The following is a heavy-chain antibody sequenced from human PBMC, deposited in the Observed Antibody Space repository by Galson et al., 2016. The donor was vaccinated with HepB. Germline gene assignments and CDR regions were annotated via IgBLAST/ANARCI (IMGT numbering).Heavy chain of an antibody. Sequence: ETLSLTCTVSGHSISSGYYWAWIRQPPGKGLEWIGSIYHSGTTYYNPSLKSRVTMAVDTSKKQFSLKMSSVAAPDTAIYDCARDLEEAAGSLDLDFWGQGTLVTVSS. J-gene: IGHJ4*02. D-gene: IGHD6-13*01. CDR3: ARDLEEAAGSLDLDF. V-gene: IGHV4-38-2*02. CDR2: IYHSGTT. CDR1: GHSISSGYY.